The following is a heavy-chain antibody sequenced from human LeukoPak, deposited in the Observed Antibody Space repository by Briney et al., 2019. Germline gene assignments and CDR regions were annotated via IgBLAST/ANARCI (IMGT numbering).Heavy chain of an antibody. J-gene: IGHJ4*02. Sequence: GRSLRLSCAASGFTFDDYAMHWVRQAPEKGLEWVSGISWNSGSIGYADSVKGRFTISRDNAKNSLYLQMNSLRAEDTALYYCAKVGDTAMVLDYWGQGTLVTVSS. D-gene: IGHD5-18*01. V-gene: IGHV3-9*01. CDR1: GFTFDDYA. CDR3: AKVGDTAMVLDY. CDR2: ISWNSGSI.